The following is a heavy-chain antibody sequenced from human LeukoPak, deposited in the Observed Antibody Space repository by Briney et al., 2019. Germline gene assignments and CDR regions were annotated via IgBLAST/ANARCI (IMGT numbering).Heavy chain of an antibody. CDR1: GGSISSGDHY. V-gene: IGHV4-30-4*01. CDR3: ARVRQLPLGFDY. J-gene: IGHJ4*02. Sequence: SQTLSHTCTVSGGSISSGDHYWSRIRQPPGKGLEWIGYIYYSGSTYYNPSLKSRVTISVDTSKNQFSLKLSSVTAADTAVYYCARVRQLPLGFDYWGQGTLVTVSS. CDR2: IYYSGST. D-gene: IGHD2-2*01.